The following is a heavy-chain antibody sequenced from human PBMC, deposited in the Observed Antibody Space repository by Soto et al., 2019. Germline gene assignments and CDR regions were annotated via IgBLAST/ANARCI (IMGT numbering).Heavy chain of an antibody. CDR1: GGSISSGDYY. CDR3: ARGGQLAALYNWFDP. D-gene: IGHD6-6*01. Sequence: PSETLSLTCTVSGGSISSGDYYWSWIRQPPGKGLECIGYIYYTGSTYYNPSLKSRVIISVDTSKNQFSLKLSSVTAADTAVYYCARGGQLAALYNWFDPWGQGTLVTVSS. V-gene: IGHV4-30-4*01. J-gene: IGHJ5*02. CDR2: IYYTGST.